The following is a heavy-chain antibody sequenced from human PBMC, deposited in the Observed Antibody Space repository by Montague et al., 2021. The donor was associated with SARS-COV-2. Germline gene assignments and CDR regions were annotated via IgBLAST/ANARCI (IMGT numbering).Heavy chain of an antibody. CDR1: GGSISSGSYY. CDR2: IHSSGTT. D-gene: IGHD6-25*01. CDR3: ARRLGGSGWLDY. V-gene: IGHV4-39*01. J-gene: IGHJ4*02. Sequence: SETLSLTCTVAGGSISSGSYYWGWFRQPPGKGLEWIGNIHSSGTTYYKSRVTISVDTSKNQFSLNMTSVTAADTAVYYCARRLGGSGWLDYWGQGTLVTVSS.